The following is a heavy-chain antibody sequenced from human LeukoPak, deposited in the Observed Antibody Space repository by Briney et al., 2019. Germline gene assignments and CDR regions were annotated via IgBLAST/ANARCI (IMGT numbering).Heavy chain of an antibody. Sequence: AASVTASCKASGYTFTSYDINWVRQATGQGLEWMGWMNPNSGNTGYAQKFQGRVTMTRNTSISTAYMELSSLRSEDTAVYYCARVSYYYYYMDVWGKGTTVTISS. CDR3: ARVSYYYYYMDV. CDR1: GYTFTSYD. CDR2: MNPNSGNT. J-gene: IGHJ6*03. V-gene: IGHV1-8*01.